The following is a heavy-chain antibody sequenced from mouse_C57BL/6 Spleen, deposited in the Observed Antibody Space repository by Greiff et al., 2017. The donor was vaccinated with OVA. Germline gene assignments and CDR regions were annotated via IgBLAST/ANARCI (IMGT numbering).Heavy chain of an antibody. D-gene: IGHD2-4*01. J-gene: IGHJ1*03. CDR2: INPSSGYT. V-gene: IGHV1-7*01. Sequence: QVQLQQSGAELAKPGASVKLSCKASGYTFTSYWMHWVKQRPGQGLEWIGYINPSSGYTKYNQKFKDKATLTADKSSSTAYMQLSSLTYEDSAVYYCARSDYDYGGYFDVWGTGTTVTVSS. CDR3: ARSDYDYGGYFDV. CDR1: GYTFTSYW.